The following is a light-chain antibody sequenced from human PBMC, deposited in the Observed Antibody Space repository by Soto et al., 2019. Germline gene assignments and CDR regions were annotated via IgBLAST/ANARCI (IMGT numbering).Light chain of an antibody. Sequence: QPVLTQSPSASASLGASVKLTCTLSSGHSSYAIAWHQQQPEKGPRYLMKLNSDGSHRKGDGIPDRFSGSSSGDERYLIISSLQSEDEADYYCQTWGSGIQVFGGGTQLTVL. V-gene: IGLV4-69*01. J-gene: IGLJ2*01. CDR3: QTWGSGIQV. CDR2: LNSDGSH. CDR1: SGHSSYA.